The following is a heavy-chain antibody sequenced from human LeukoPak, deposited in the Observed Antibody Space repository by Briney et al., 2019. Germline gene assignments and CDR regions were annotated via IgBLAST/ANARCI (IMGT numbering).Heavy chain of an antibody. V-gene: IGHV3-11*01. Sequence: PGGSLRLSCAASGFTFSDYYMSWIRQAPGKGLEWVSCISGSGSTIYYADSVKGRFTISRDNSKNTLYLQMNSLRAEDTAVYYCAKDQMDDYGDYWGQGTLVTVSS. CDR1: GFTFSDYY. D-gene: IGHD2-2*03. CDR3: AKDQMDDYGDY. CDR2: ISGSGSTI. J-gene: IGHJ4*02.